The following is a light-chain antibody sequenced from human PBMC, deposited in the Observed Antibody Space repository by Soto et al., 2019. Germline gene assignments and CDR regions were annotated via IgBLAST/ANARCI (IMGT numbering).Light chain of an antibody. CDR3: QQYDSYSSIT. Sequence: DIQMTQSPSTLSAFVGDRVTITCRASQSISTWLAWYQQKPGKAPNLLIYKASTLEIGVPPRFSGSGSGTEFTLTISSLQPDDFATYSCQQYDSYSSITFGKWTRLEIK. CDR2: KAS. CDR1: QSISTW. J-gene: IGKJ5*01. V-gene: IGKV1-5*03.